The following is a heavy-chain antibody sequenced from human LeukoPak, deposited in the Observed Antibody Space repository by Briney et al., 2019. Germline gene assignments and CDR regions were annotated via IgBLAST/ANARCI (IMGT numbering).Heavy chain of an antibody. CDR3: GKDDGEGYNWDQIIGYYVDY. CDR2: ISWNSGSI. J-gene: IGHJ4*02. V-gene: IGHV3-9*01. D-gene: IGHD5-24*01. CDR1: GFTFDGYA. Sequence: PGRSLRLSCAASGFTFDGYAMHWVRQAPGKGLEWVSGISWNSGSIGYADSVKGRFTISRDNAKTSPYLHMTSLRSEDTALYYCGKDDGEGYNWDQIIGYYVDYWGQGTLVTVSS.